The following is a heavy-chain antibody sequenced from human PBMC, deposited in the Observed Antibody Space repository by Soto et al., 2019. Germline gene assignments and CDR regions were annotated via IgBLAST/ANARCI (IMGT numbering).Heavy chain of an antibody. V-gene: IGHV4-31*03. J-gene: IGHJ5*02. CDR3: ARTGRIAIFGVVTEFDP. D-gene: IGHD3-3*01. Sequence: PSETLSLTCTVSGGSISSGGYYWSWIRQHPGKGLEWIGYIFYSGSTYYNPSLKSRVIISVDTSKNQFSLKLNSVTAADTAVYYCARTGRIAIFGVVTEFDPWGPGTLVTVSS. CDR2: IFYSGST. CDR1: GGSISSGGYY.